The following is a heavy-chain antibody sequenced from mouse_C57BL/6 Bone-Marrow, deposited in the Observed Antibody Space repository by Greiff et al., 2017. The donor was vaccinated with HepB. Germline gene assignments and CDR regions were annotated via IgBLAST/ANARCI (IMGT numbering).Heavy chain of an antibody. Sequence: EVQLVESGGGLVKPGGSLKLSCAASGFTFSSYAMSWVRQTPEKRLEWVATISDGGSYTYYPDNVKGRFTISRDNAKNNLYLQMSHLKSEDTAMYYGAREREYYYGRSYGDAMDYWGQGTSVTVSS. V-gene: IGHV5-4*01. CDR1: GFTFSSYA. CDR3: AREREYYYGRSYGDAMDY. CDR2: ISDGGSYT. J-gene: IGHJ4*01. D-gene: IGHD1-1*01.